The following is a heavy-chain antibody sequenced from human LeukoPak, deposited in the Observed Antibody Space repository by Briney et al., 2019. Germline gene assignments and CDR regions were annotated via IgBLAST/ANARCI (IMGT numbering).Heavy chain of an antibody. Sequence: PSETLSLPCAVSGDSITSSHWWTWIRQPPGKGLEWIGEIFHAGSTNYNSSLGSRVTISVDKSKNQFSLKLTSVTAADTAVYFCARAYGDYRWFFDFWGPGILVTVSS. J-gene: IGHJ4*02. V-gene: IGHV4-4*02. CDR3: ARAYGDYRWFFDF. D-gene: IGHD4-17*01. CDR1: GDSITSSHW. CDR2: IFHAGST.